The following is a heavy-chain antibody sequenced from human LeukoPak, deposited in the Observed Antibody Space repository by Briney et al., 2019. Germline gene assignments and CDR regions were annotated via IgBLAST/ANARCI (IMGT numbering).Heavy chain of an antibody. CDR1: GGSISSYY. J-gene: IGHJ4*02. CDR2: ISDIGSI. CDR3: ARGTWVPSLVVINYYFDY. V-gene: IGHV4-59*08. Sequence: SETLSLTCTVSGGSISSYYWSWIRQPPGKGLEWIAYISDIGSINYNPSLKSRVTISLDTSKNQFSLKLSSVTAADTAVYYCARGTWVPSLVVINYYFDYWGQGTLVTVSS. D-gene: IGHD3-22*01.